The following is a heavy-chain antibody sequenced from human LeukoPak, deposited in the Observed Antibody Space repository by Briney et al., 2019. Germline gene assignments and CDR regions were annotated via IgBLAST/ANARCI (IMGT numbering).Heavy chain of an antibody. Sequence: GASVKVSCKASGYTFTSYAMHWVRQAPGQRLEWMGWINAGNGNTKYSQKFQGRVSITRDTSASTAYMELSSLRSEDTAVYYCARDGAYGDRTFDYWGQGTLVTVSS. CDR1: GYTFTSYA. V-gene: IGHV1-3*01. J-gene: IGHJ4*02. CDR3: ARDGAYGDRTFDY. D-gene: IGHD4-17*01. CDR2: INAGNGNT.